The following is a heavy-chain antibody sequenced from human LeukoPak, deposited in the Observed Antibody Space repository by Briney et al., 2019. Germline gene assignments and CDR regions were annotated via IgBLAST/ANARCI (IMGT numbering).Heavy chain of an antibody. D-gene: IGHD6-13*01. CDR3: AKDGYSSCCYYWFDP. CDR1: GFTFSDYA. Sequence: PGGSLRLSCAASGFTFSDYAMSWVRQAPGKGLDWVSAISGSGGSTYYADSVKGRFTISRDNSKNTLYLQMNSLRAEDTAVYYCAKDGYSSCCYYWFDPWGQGTLVTVSS. V-gene: IGHV3-23*01. CDR2: ISGSGGST. J-gene: IGHJ5*02.